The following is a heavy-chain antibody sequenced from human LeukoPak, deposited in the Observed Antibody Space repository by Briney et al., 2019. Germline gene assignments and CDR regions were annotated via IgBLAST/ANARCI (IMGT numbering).Heavy chain of an antibody. D-gene: IGHD2-21*02. Sequence: SETLSLTCAVSDYSISSAYYWCWIRQPPAKGLQGIGSIYHSGSTDYNPSLKSRVTISVDTSKNQFSLKLRSVTAADTAVYYCARDQAYCGGDCYFDFWGQGPLVTVSS. CDR1: DYSISSAYY. CDR2: IYHSGST. CDR3: ARDQAYCGGDCYFDF. J-gene: IGHJ4*02. V-gene: IGHV4-38-2*02.